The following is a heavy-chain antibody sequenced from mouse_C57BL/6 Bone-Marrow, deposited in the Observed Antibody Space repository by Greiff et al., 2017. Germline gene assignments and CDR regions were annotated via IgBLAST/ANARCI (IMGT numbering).Heavy chain of an antibody. D-gene: IGHD2-2*01. CDR2: IDPENGDT. Sequence: EVQLQQSGAELVRPGASVKLSCTASGFNIKDDYMHWVKQRPEQGLEWIGWIDPENGDTAYDQKFQGKATITADTSSNTAYLQLSSRTSEDTAVYYCTTGGYGGGGFDYWGQGTTLTGSS. CDR1: GFNIKDDY. J-gene: IGHJ2*01. V-gene: IGHV14-4*01. CDR3: TTGGYGGGGFDY.